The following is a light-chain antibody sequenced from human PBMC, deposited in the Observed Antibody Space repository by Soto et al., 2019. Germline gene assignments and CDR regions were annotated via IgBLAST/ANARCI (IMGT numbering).Light chain of an antibody. V-gene: IGLV1-44*01. J-gene: IGLJ2*01. CDR3: AAWDGSLNVVV. CDR2: TNT. CDR1: TSNIGTNP. Sequence: QSVLTQPPSASGTPGQRVTISCSGSTSNIGTNPVTWYLHLPGTDPKLLIYTNTQRPSGVPDRFSGSKSGTSASLAVSGLQSEDEGDYYCAAWDGSLNVVVFGGGTKLTVL.